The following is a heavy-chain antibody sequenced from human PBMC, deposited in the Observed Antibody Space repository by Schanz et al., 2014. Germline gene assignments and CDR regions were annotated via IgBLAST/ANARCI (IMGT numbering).Heavy chain of an antibody. CDR3: ARLEYTSGWQGFDY. Sequence: QVQLQESGPGLVKPSGTLSLTCTISRGSIGSTNWWSWLRQSPRKGLEWISDIYETGRTNYNPSLRSRVTVSVATPTHRSPLSLPAVTAADTAVYYCARLEYTSGWQGFDYWGQGILVTVSP. CDR2: IYETGRT. J-gene: IGHJ4*02. CDR1: RGSIGSTNW. D-gene: IGHD1-1*01. V-gene: IGHV4-4*02.